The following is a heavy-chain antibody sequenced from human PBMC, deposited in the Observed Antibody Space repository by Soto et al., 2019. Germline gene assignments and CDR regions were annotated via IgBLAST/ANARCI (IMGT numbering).Heavy chain of an antibody. CDR1: GYTFTNYW. V-gene: IGHV5-51*01. CDR2: IYPGDSST. J-gene: IGHJ5*02. Sequence: GESLKISCKTSGYTFTNYWIGWVRQMPGKGLELMGIIYPGDSSTRYSPSFQGQVTISVDKSTTTAYLQWSSLKASDTAIYYCAVKQNWFDPWGQGTLVTVSS. CDR3: AVKQNWFDP.